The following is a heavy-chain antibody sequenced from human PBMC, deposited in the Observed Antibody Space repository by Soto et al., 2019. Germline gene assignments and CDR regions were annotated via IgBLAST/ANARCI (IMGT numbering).Heavy chain of an antibody. J-gene: IGHJ2*01. CDR1: GFTFDDYA. D-gene: IGHD6-13*01. CDR3: AKAGIAAAGTWYFDL. V-gene: IGHV3-9*01. CDR2: ISWNSGSI. Sequence: EVQLVESGGGLVQPGRSLRLSCAASGFTFDDYAMHWVRQAPGKGLEWVSGISWNSGSIGYADSVKCRFTISRDNAKNSLYLQKNSLRAEDTALYYCAKAGIAAAGTWYFDLWGRGTLVTVSS.